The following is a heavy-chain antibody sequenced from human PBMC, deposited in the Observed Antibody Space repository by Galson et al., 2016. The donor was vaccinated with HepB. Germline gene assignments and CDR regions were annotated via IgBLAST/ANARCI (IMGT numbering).Heavy chain of an antibody. CDR1: GFTFSRYA. J-gene: IGHJ4*02. D-gene: IGHD5-18*01. CDR2: IGGSDTGT. CDR3: AKDRGGRVDTGTLDY. V-gene: IGHV3-23*01. Sequence: SLRLSCAASGFTFSRYAMSWVRHAPGEGLEWVSGIGGSDTGTYYADSVRGRFTISRDNSKNTLYLQMNSLRAGDAAVYYCAKDRGGRVDTGTLDYWGQGTLVTVSS.